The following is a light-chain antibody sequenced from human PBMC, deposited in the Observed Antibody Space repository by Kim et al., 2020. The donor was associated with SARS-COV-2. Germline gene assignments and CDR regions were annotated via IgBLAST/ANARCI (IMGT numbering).Light chain of an antibody. CDR2: AAS. Sequence: ASVGDRVTIPCRASQSISSYLNWYQQKPGKAPKLLIYAASSLQSGVPSRFSGSGSGTDFTLTISSLQPEDFATYYCQQSYSTPPAFGGGTKVDIK. CDR3: QQSYSTPPA. J-gene: IGKJ4*01. V-gene: IGKV1-39*01. CDR1: QSISSY.